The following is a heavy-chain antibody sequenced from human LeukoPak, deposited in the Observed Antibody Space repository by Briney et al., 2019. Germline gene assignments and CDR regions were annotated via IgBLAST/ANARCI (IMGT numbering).Heavy chain of an antibody. J-gene: IGHJ4*02. Sequence: SETLSLTCTVSGNSISSGDYYWSWIRQPAGRGLEWIGRIYTSGSTNYNPSLKSRVTISGDTSKNQFSLRLSSVTAADTAVYYCARASYSYDINGWVPFDYWGQGTLVTVSS. D-gene: IGHD3-22*01. V-gene: IGHV4-61*02. CDR3: ARASYSYDINGWVPFDY. CDR1: GNSISSGDYY. CDR2: IYTSGST.